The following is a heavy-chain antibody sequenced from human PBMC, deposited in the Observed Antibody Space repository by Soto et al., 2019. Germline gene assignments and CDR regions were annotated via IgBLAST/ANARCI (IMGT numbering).Heavy chain of an antibody. J-gene: IGHJ3*02. CDR2: ISYDGSNK. V-gene: IGHV3-30-3*01. CDR1: GFTFSSYA. Sequence: QVQLVESGGGVVQPWRSLRLSCAASGFTFSSYAMHWVRQAPGKGLEWVAVISYDGSNKYYADSVKGRFTISRDNSKNTLYLQMNSLRAEDTAVYYCARGRSITMVRGVIPAFDIWGQGTMVTVSS. CDR3: ARGRSITMVRGVIPAFDI. D-gene: IGHD3-10*01.